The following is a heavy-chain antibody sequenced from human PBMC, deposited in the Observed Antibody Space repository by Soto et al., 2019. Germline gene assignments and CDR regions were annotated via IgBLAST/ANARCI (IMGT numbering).Heavy chain of an antibody. CDR1: GDTFNFYS. CDR2: VNPIVSMS. D-gene: IGHD3-10*01. J-gene: IGHJ4*02. CDR3: ASIKVREFRPLDN. Sequence: QVQLVQSGAEVKRPGSSVKVSCKASGDTFNFYSINWVRQAPGLGLEWMGRVNPIVSMSNYAQKFQGRVTRTADKSTGTAYMKLVSRRPEDTAFYSWASIKVREFRPLDNWGQGAWSPSP. V-gene: IGHV1-69*02.